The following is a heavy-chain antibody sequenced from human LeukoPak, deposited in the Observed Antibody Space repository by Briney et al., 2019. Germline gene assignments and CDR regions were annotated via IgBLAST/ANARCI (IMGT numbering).Heavy chain of an antibody. D-gene: IGHD1/OR15-1a*01. J-gene: IGHJ3*02. V-gene: IGHV4-4*02. CDR2: LYHTGST. CDR3: ASRIFTTVGNSAFDI. Sequence: PSETLSLTCAVSGGSISSNTWWSWVRQPPGKGLEWIGELYHTGSTSYNPSLKSRLTISVDKSKNQFSLKLNSVTAADTAVYYCASRIFTTVGNSAFDIWGQGTVVTVSS. CDR1: GGSISSNTW.